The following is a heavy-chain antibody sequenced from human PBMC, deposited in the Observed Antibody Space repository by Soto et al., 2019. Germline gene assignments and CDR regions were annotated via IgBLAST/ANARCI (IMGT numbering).Heavy chain of an antibody. V-gene: IGHV4-59*01. CDR2: IYSTGTT. Sequence: SETLSLTCTVSGGSISSYYWSWIRQPPGKGLEWIGYIYSTGTTNYNPSLKSRVTISVDTSKNQFSLKLSSVTAADTAVYYCARVGQRWLQIGLFDYWGQGTLVTVSS. D-gene: IGHD5-12*01. CDR3: ARVGQRWLQIGLFDY. J-gene: IGHJ4*02. CDR1: GGSISSYY.